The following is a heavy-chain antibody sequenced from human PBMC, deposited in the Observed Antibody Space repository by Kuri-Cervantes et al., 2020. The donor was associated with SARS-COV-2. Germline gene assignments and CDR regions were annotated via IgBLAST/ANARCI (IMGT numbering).Heavy chain of an antibody. CDR3: ARDRYSSGWTDY. V-gene: IGHV3-30-3*01. CDR2: ISYEGSVK. Sequence: GESLKISCAASGFNFNNFAMHWVRQAPGKGLEWVAVISYEGSVKYYADSLRGRFTVSRDFSKDTLYLQMNSLTSDDTAMYYCARDRYSSGWTDYWGQGTLVTVSS. J-gene: IGHJ4*02. CDR1: GFNFNNFA. D-gene: IGHD6-19*01.